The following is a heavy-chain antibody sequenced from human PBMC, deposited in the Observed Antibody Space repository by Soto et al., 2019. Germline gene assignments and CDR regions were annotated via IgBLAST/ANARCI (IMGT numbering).Heavy chain of an antibody. D-gene: IGHD1-26*01. Sequence: GGSLRLSCAASGFTFSSYAMHWVRQAPGKGLEWVAVISYDGSNKYYADSVKGRFTISRDNSKNTLYLQMNSLRAEDTAVYYCARDLSPLPVGATRPRVSFDAFDIWGQGTMVTVSS. J-gene: IGHJ3*02. CDR1: GFTFSSYA. V-gene: IGHV3-30-3*01. CDR3: ARDLSPLPVGATRPRVSFDAFDI. CDR2: ISYDGSNK.